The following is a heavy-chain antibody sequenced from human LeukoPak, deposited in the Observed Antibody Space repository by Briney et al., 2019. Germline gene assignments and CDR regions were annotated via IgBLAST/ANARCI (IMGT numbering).Heavy chain of an antibody. Sequence: PGGSLRLSCEASGFNVSDNYTSWVRQAPGKGLEWVSVLYSGGSTYYADSAKGRFTISRDNSENTLYLQMNSLRVEDTAVYYCARDISAWYYFDYWGQGTLVTVSS. V-gene: IGHV3-53*01. CDR1: GFNVSDNY. CDR2: LYSGGST. J-gene: IGHJ4*02. CDR3: ARDISAWYYFDY. D-gene: IGHD6-19*01.